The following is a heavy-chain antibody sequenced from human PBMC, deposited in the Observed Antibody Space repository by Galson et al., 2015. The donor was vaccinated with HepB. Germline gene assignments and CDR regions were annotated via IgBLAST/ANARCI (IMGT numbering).Heavy chain of an antibody. V-gene: IGHV3-15*01. CDR3: TTATAGRSMEWSRDY. D-gene: IGHD3-3*01. CDR2: VKSKRESGIT. Sequence: SLRLSCAASGFTFSDPWMSWVRQGPGKGLEWVGRVKSKRESGITDYAAPVKGRFTISRDDSKNTLYLQMNSLRTEDTAVYYCTTATAGRSMEWSRDYWGQGTLVTVSS. CDR1: GFTFSDPW. J-gene: IGHJ4*02.